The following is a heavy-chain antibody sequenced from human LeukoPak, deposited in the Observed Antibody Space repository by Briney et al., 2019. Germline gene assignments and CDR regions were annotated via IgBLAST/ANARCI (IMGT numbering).Heavy chain of an antibody. Sequence: GASVKVSCKASGYTFTSYGISWVRQAPGQGLEWMGWISAYNGNTNYAQKLQGRVTMTTDTSTSTAYMELRSLRSDDTAVYYCARDGGVLRFLEWLRALSYWGQGTLVTVSS. CDR1: GYTFTSYG. CDR3: ARDGGVLRFLEWLRALSY. V-gene: IGHV1-18*01. D-gene: IGHD3-3*01. CDR2: ISAYNGNT. J-gene: IGHJ4*02.